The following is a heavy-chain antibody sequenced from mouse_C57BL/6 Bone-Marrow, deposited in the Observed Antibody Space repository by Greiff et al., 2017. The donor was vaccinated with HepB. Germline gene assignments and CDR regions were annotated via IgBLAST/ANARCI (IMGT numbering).Heavy chain of an antibody. Sequence: QVQLQQPGAELVKPGASVKLSCKASGYTFTSYWMHWVKQRPGQGLEWIGMIHPNSGSTNYNEKFKSKATLTVDKSSSTAYMQLSSLTSEDSAVYYWARESPHYYGSSYWYFDVWGTGTTVTVSS. CDR2: IHPNSGST. D-gene: IGHD1-1*01. V-gene: IGHV1-64*01. J-gene: IGHJ1*03. CDR3: ARESPHYYGSSYWYFDV. CDR1: GYTFTSYW.